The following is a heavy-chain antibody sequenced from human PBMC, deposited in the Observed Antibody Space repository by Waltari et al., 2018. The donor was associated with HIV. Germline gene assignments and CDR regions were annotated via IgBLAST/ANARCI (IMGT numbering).Heavy chain of an antibody. CDR2: IYYFWSA. V-gene: IGHV4-39*01. Sequence: QLQLQESGPGLVKPSETLSLTCTVSGGSISSSNYYWGWIRQPPGKGLEWIWNIYYFWSAYYIPSLKGRVSISVDTSQNHFSLKLGSVTAADTAVYYCARGYCSGSNFYVGPFDIWGQGTLVTVSS. D-gene: IGHD2-2*01. CDR3: ARGYCSGSNFYVGPFDI. CDR1: GGSISSSNYY. J-gene: IGHJ3*02.